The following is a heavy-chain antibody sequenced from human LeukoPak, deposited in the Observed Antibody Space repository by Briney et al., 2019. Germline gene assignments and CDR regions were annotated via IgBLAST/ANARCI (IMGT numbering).Heavy chain of an antibody. CDR3: ARGYCSSTSCYVFAFDI. CDR2: ISSSSSYT. J-gene: IGHJ3*02. CDR1: GFTFSDYY. Sequence: PGGSLRLSCAASGFTFSDYYMSWVRQAPGKGLEWVSYISSSSSYTNYADSVKGRFTISRDNAKSSLYLQMNSLRAEDTAVYYCARGYCSSTSCYVFAFDIWGQGTMVTVSS. V-gene: IGHV3-11*06. D-gene: IGHD2-2*01.